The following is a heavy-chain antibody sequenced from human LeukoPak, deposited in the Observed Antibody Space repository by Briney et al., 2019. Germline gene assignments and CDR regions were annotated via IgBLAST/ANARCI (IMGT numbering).Heavy chain of an antibody. D-gene: IGHD6-19*01. CDR2: IYTSGST. V-gene: IGHV4-4*07. J-gene: IGHJ4*02. CDR1: GGSLSSYY. Sequence: SETLSLTCTVSGGSLSSYYWTWIRQPAGKGLEGIGRIYTSGSTNHNPSLKSRVSMSVVTSKNQFSPKLTSVTAADTAVYYCARGFFIAVAGTTQTPFDYWGQGTLVTVSS. CDR3: ARGFFIAVAGTTQTPFDY.